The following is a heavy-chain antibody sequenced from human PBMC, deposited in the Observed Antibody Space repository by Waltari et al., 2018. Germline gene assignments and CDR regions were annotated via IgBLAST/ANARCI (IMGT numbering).Heavy chain of an antibody. CDR1: GFTFSRYW. J-gene: IGHJ6*02. CDR2: INSDGSST. D-gene: IGHD6-19*01. CDR3: ARVATKTYSSPVPGRPYYYGMDV. V-gene: IGHV3-74*01. Sequence: EEQLVESGGGLAQPGESLSLSCAASGFTFSRYWMDWVRQDPGKGLVWVSRINSDGSSTTYADSVKGRFTISRDNAKNTLYVQMNRLRAEDTAEYYCARVATKTYSSPVPGRPYYYGMDVWGQGTTVTVSS.